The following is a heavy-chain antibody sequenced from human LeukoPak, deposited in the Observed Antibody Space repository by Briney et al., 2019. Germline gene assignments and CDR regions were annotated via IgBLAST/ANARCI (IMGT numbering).Heavy chain of an antibody. V-gene: IGHV4-59*01. J-gene: IGHJ3*02. CDR3: ARDYLVYDSSGWSAFDI. Sequence: SETLSLTCTVSGGSISSYYRSWIRQPPGKGLEWIGYIYYSGSTNYNPSLKGRVTISVDTSKNQFSLKLSSVTAADTAVYYCARDYLVYDSSGWSAFDIWGQGTMVTVSS. CDR1: GGSISSYY. CDR2: IYYSGST. D-gene: IGHD3-22*01.